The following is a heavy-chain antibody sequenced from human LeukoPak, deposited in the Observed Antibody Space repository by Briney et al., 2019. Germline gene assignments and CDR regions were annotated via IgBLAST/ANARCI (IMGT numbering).Heavy chain of an antibody. Sequence: PGGSLRLSCAASGFTFSCYSMNWVRQAPGKGLEWVSSISSSSSYIYYADSVKGRFTISRDNAKNSLYLQMNSLRAEDTAVYYCAREYCSSTSCYLDPWGQGTLVTVSS. CDR3: AREYCSSTSCYLDP. CDR2: ISSSSSYI. D-gene: IGHD2-2*01. J-gene: IGHJ5*02. CDR1: GFTFSCYS. V-gene: IGHV3-21*01.